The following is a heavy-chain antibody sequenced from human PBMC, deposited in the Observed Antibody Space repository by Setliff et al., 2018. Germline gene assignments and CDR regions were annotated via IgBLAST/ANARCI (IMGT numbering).Heavy chain of an antibody. V-gene: IGHV3-15*01. J-gene: IGHJ4*02. CDR3: TGRTYGHQLGDY. CDR2: VRSNSVGGTT. CDR1: GFTFSSYA. D-gene: IGHD3-10*01. Sequence: SLRLSCAASGFTFSSYAMSWVRQAPGKGLEWVARVRSNSVGGTTEYGAPVKGRFTISRDDSKDTVYLQMNDLKTEDTGVYYCTGRTYGHQLGDYWGQGALVTVSS.